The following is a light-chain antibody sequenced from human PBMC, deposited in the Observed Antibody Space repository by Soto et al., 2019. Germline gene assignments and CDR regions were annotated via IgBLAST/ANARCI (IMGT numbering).Light chain of an antibody. J-gene: IGKJ1*01. CDR1: QSISNL. CDR2: DAS. V-gene: IGKV1-5*01. Sequence: DIQMTQSPSTLSASVGDRVTIACRASQSISNLLAWYQQRPGKAPQLLIYDASTLLREVPSRFSGSGFGTEFTLTISSLRPDDFATYYCQQFNRYSSWTFGQGTKVEI. CDR3: QQFNRYSSWT.